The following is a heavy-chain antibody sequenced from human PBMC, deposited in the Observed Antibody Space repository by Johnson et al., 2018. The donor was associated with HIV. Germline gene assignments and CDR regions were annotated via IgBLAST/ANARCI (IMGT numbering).Heavy chain of an antibody. Sequence: QVQLVESGGGVVQPGRSLRLSCAASGFTFSSYAMHWVRQAPGKGLEWVSAISGSGGSTYYADSLKGRFTISRDNSKNTLYLQMNSLRAEDTAVYYCAKDQYGSSYDIWGQGTMVTVSS. V-gene: IGHV3-NL1*01. CDR1: GFTFSSYA. CDR2: ISGSGGST. CDR3: AKDQYGSSYDI. D-gene: IGHD2-15*01. J-gene: IGHJ3*02.